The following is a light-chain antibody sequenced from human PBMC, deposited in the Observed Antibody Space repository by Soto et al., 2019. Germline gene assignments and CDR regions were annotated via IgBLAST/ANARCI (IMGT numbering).Light chain of an antibody. J-gene: IGKJ1*01. CDR3: QHYVTSLTT. V-gene: IGKV3-20*01. CDR1: QSVSSSY. Sequence: EIVLTQSPGTLSLSPGERATLSCRASQSVSSSYLAWYQQKPGQAPRLLIYGASSRATGIPDRFSGSGSGTDFTLTISRLEPEDFAVYYCQHYVTSLTTFGQGTKV. CDR2: GAS.